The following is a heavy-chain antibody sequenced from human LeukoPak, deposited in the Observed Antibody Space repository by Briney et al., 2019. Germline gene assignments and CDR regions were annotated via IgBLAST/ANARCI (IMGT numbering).Heavy chain of an antibody. D-gene: IGHD2-15*01. CDR3: ARDIGYYCSGGSCPYYYYMDV. CDR1: GGSISSYY. V-gene: IGHV4-59*01. Sequence: TSETLSLTCTVSGGSISSYYWSWIRQPPGKGLEWIGYIYYSGSTNYNPSLKSRVTISVDTSKNQFSLKLSSVTAADTAVYYCARDIGYYCSGGSCPYYYYMDVWGKGTTVTVSS. J-gene: IGHJ6*03. CDR2: IYYSGST.